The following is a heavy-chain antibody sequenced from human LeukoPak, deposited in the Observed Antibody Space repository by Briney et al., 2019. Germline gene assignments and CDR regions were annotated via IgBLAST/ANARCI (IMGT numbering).Heavy chain of an antibody. V-gene: IGHV4-4*09. D-gene: IGHD7-27*01. CDR1: GGSISSYY. J-gene: IGHJ5*02. CDR3: ARHWVNWSDP. CDR2: IYTSGST. Sequence: PSETLSLTCTVSGGSISSYYWSWIRQPPGKGLEWIGYIYTSGSTNYNPSLKSRVTISVDTSKNQFSLKLSSVTAADTAVYYCARHWVNWSDPWGQGTLVTVSS.